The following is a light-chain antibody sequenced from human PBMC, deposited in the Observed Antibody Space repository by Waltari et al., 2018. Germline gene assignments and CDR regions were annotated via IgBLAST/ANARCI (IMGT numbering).Light chain of an antibody. Sequence: QSALTHPSSAPGFPGQPITIPLTGTTSSASWYQQHPGKVPKLILYDGNKRPSGISNRFSGSKSADAASLTISGLQADDEADYYCSCFTTTNTLVFGGGTRVTVL. V-gene: IGLV2-23*01. CDR2: DGN. J-gene: IGLJ2*01. CDR1: TSSA. CDR3: SCFTTTNTLV.